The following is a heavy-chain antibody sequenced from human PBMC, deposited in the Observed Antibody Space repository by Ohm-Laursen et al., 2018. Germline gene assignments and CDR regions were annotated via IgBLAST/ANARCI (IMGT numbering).Heavy chain of an antibody. Sequence: ASVKVSCKASGYTFTSYYMHWVRQAPGQGLEWMGIINPSGGSTSYAQKFQGRVTMTRDTSTSTVYMELSSLRSEDTAVYYCAREERADHYYYYGMDVWGQGTTVTVSS. CDR3: AREERADHYYYYGMDV. CDR2: INPSGGST. CDR1: GYTFTSYY. V-gene: IGHV1-46*01. J-gene: IGHJ6*02.